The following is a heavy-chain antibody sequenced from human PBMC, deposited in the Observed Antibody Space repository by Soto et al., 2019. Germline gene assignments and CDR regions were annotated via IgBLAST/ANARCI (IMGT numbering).Heavy chain of an antibody. J-gene: IGHJ6*02. V-gene: IGHV5-51*01. CDR1: GDSFTTYW. CDR2: IYPGDSDT. CDR3: ARYDYPGDQDLSYGMDV. Sequence: AGESLKIACQGSGDSFTTYWIGWVCQMPGKGLELMGIIYPGDSDTRYSPSFQGQVTISADKSISTAYLHWSSLKASDAAMYYCARYDYPGDQDLSYGMDVWGQGTTVIAS. D-gene: IGHD7-27*01.